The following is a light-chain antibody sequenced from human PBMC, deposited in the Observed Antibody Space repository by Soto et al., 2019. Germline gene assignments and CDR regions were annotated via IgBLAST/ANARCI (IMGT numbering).Light chain of an antibody. CDR3: QTWGTGIRV. Sequence: QLVLTQSPSASASLGASVKLTCTLSSGHSSYAIAWHQQQPEKGPRYLMKLNSDGSHSKGDGIPDRFSGSNSGIERYLTISSLQSEDEADYYCQTWGTGIRVFGGGTKLTVL. J-gene: IGLJ2*01. V-gene: IGLV4-69*01. CDR1: SGHSSYA. CDR2: LNSDGSH.